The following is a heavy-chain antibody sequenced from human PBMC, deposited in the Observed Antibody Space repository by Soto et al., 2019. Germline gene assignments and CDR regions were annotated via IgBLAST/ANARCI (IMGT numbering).Heavy chain of an antibody. CDR1: GAYIGSADW. D-gene: IGHD3-16*01. CDR2: IYHGGTT. V-gene: IGHV4-4*02. CDR3: ARDFKAPNDAWAFDY. Sequence: QVQLQESGPGLVMPSGTLSLTCAVAGAYIGSADWWNWVRQPPGKGLEWIGEIYHGGTTIYNPSLKSRVTISVDESKNHFSLKLTSVTAADTAVYYCARDFKAPNDAWAFDYWGQGTLVTVSS. J-gene: IGHJ4*02.